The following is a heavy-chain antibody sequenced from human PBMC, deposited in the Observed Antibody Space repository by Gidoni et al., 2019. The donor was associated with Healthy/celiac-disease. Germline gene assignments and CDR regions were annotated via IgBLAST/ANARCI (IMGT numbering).Heavy chain of an antibody. J-gene: IGHJ5*02. V-gene: IGHV4-39*01. Sequence: QLPLQESGPSLVKPSETLSLTCTVSRRSIRSSSYYWSWIRQPPGKGLEWIGSIYYSGSTYYNQSIKRRVTISVDTSKKQCSLKLRSVTDAETAVYYCAIKEGYDTNWFDPWGQGTLVTVSS. D-gene: IGHD3-22*01. CDR3: AIKEGYDTNWFDP. CDR2: IYYSGST. CDR1: RRSIRSSSYY.